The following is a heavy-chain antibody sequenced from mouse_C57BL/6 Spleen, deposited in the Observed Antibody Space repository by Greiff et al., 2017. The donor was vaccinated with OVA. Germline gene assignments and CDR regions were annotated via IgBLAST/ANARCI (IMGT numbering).Heavy chain of an antibody. Sequence: VQLQQSGPELVKPGASVKISCKASGYAFSSSWMNWVKQRPGKGLEWIGRIYPGDGDTNYNGKFKGKATLTADKSSSTAYMQLSSLTSEDSAVYFGARDWLLRSYYAMDYWGQGTSVTVSS. D-gene: IGHD2-3*01. V-gene: IGHV1-82*01. CDR3: ARDWLLRSYYAMDY. CDR1: GYAFSSSW. CDR2: IYPGDGDT. J-gene: IGHJ4*01.